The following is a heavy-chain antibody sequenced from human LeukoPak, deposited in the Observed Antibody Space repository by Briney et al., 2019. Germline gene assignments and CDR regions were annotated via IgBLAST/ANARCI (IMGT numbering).Heavy chain of an antibody. CDR2: IYHSGST. D-gene: IGHD6-19*01. V-gene: IGHV4-38-2*02. Sequence: SETLSLTCIVSGYSISSGYYWGWIRQPPGKGLGWIGSIYHSGSTYYSPSLKSRVTISVDTSKNHFSLKLSSVTAADTAVYYCARHSQWLALGVDYWGQGTLVTVSS. CDR1: GYSISSGYY. CDR3: ARHSQWLALGVDY. J-gene: IGHJ4*02.